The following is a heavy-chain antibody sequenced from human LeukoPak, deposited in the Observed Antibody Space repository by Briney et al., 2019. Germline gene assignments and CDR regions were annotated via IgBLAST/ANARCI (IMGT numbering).Heavy chain of an antibody. CDR1: GDSVSSNSAA. CDR2: TYYRSKWYN. Sequence: SQTLSLTYAISGDSVSSNSAAWNWIRQSPSRGLEWLVRTYYRSKWYNDYAVSVKSRITINPDTSKNQFSLQLNSVTTEDTAVYYCARDLVLYDSSGYYGCDAFDIWGQGTMVTVSS. CDR3: ARDLVLYDSSGYYGCDAFDI. D-gene: IGHD3-22*01. J-gene: IGHJ3*02. V-gene: IGHV6-1*01.